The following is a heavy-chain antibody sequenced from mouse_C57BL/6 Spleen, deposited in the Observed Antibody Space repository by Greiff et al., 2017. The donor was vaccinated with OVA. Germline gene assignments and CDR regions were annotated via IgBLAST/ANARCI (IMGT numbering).Heavy chain of an antibody. D-gene: IGHD1-1*01. CDR1: GFTFSSYA. CDR2: ISDGGSYT. V-gene: IGHV5-4*01. CDR3: ARDGGVEGAYYFDY. J-gene: IGHJ2*01. Sequence: EVQLVESGGGLVKPGGSLKLSCAASGFTFSSYAMSWVRQTPEKRLEWVATISDGGSYTYYPDNVKGRFTISRDNAKNNLYLQMSHLKSEDTAMYYCARDGGVEGAYYFDYWGQGTTLTVSS.